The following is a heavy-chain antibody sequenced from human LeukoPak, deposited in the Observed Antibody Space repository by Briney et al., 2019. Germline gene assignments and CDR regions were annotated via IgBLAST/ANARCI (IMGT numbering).Heavy chain of an antibody. CDR3: ERGPLDYDILTGPYGMDV. CDR2: IIPIFGTA. Sequence: SVKVSCKASGGTFSSYAISWVRQAPGQGLEWMGGIIPIFGTANYAQKFQGRVTITADESTSTAYMELSSLRSEDTAVYYCERGPLDYDILTGPYGMDVWGKGTTVTVSS. D-gene: IGHD3-9*01. J-gene: IGHJ6*04. CDR1: GGTFSSYA. V-gene: IGHV1-69*13.